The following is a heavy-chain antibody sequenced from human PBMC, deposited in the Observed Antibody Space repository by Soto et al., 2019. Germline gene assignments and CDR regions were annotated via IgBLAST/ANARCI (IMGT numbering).Heavy chain of an antibody. V-gene: IGHV4-61*08. Sequence: SETLSLTCAVSGGSISSGGYSWSWIRQPPGKGLEWIGYIYYSGSTNYNPSLKSRVTISVDTSKNQFSLKLSSVTAADTAVYYCASAPLHYDFWSGYYWYYYYGMDVWGQGTTVTVSS. J-gene: IGHJ6*02. CDR1: GGSISSGGYS. CDR3: ASAPLHYDFWSGYYWYYYYGMDV. D-gene: IGHD3-3*01. CDR2: IYYSGST.